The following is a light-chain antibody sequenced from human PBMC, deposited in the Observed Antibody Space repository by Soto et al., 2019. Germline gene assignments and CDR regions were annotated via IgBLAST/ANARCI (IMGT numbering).Light chain of an antibody. CDR1: QGIGNN. Sequence: DIQMTQSPSSLSASVGDRVTITCRASQGIGNNLAWYQQKPGKVPKVLIYTASTLHSGVPSRFSGSGSGTEFTLTISSLEPDDFATYHCQQYNSYSVPSFGQGTKVEIK. V-gene: IGKV1-27*01. J-gene: IGKJ1*01. CDR3: QQYNSYSVPS. CDR2: TAS.